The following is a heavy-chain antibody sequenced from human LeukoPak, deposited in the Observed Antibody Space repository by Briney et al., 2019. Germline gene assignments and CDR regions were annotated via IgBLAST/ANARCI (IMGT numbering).Heavy chain of an antibody. D-gene: IGHD5-24*01. CDR2: TWYDGGNK. V-gene: IGHV3-33*01. CDR3: VRDRGALQYFDY. Sequence: GRSLRLSCAASGFTFRNHGVHWVRQAPGKGLEWVAITWYDGGNKYYADSVNGRFTISRDNSKNTLFLQMNSLRAEDTAVYYCVRDRGALQYFDYWGQGTLVTVSS. CDR1: GFTFRNHG. J-gene: IGHJ4*02.